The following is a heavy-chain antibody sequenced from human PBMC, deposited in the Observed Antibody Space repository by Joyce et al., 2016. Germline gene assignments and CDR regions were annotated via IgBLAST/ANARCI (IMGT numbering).Heavy chain of an antibody. V-gene: IGHV3-13*05. Sequence: EVQLVEAGGALVQPGGSLRLSCAASAFTFSAYEIHWVRKTKGKGLEWVSAIGTACDPYYAGSVKGRFTISIENAKSSLFLQMNSLRAEDTAVYYCARERGGGMSAFDIWGQGTMVTVSS. CDR1: AFTFSAYE. CDR2: IGTACDP. J-gene: IGHJ3*02. CDR3: ARERGGGMSAFDI. D-gene: IGHD3-16*01.